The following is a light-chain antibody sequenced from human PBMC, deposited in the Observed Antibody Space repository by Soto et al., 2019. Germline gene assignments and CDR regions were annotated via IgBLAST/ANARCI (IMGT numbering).Light chain of an antibody. J-gene: IGLJ2*01. CDR2: GLN. V-gene: IGLV1-44*01. CDR1: SSNIGSNS. CDR3: ATWDDSLSGPV. Sequence: QSVLTQPPSASGTPGQRVTISCSGSSSNIGSNSVNWYQQLPGTAPRLLIYGLNQRPSGVPDRFSGSKSGTSASLAISGLQSEEEADYYCATWDDSLSGPVFGGGTKLTVL.